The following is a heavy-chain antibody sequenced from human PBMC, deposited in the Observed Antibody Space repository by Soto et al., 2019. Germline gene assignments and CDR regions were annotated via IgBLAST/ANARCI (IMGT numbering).Heavy chain of an antibody. D-gene: IGHD1-26*01. CDR2: INPNSGGT. CDR1: GYTFTGHY. CDR3: ARDRVEGSGSYYWRGCRRDAFDI. J-gene: IGHJ3*02. V-gene: IGHV1-2*04. Sequence: ASVKVSCKASGYTFTGHYMHWVRQAPGQGLEWMGWINPNSGGTNYAQKFQGWVTMTRDTSISTAYMELSRLRSDDTAVYYCARDRVEGSGSYYWRGCRRDAFDIWGQGTMVTVSS.